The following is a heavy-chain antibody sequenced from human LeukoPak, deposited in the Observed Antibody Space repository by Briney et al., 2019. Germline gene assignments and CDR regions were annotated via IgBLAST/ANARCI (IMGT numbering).Heavy chain of an antibody. Sequence: GGSLRLSCAASGYTFSSYWMHWVRQAPGKGLVWVSPINSDGTSISYADSVKGRFTISRDNAKNTLYLQMNSLRAEDTAVYYCTRDQPWFYWGQGALVTVSS. CDR2: INSDGTSI. D-gene: IGHD3-10*01. V-gene: IGHV3-74*01. CDR3: TRDQPWFY. CDR1: GYTFSSYW. J-gene: IGHJ4*02.